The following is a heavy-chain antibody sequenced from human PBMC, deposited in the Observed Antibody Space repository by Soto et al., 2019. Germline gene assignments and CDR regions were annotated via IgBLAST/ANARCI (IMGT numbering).Heavy chain of an antibody. V-gene: IGHV4-59*01. D-gene: IGHD5-18*01. CDR3: VRGGGGYGNGMIDY. Sequence: SETLSLTCTVSGGSISSYYWSWIRQSPGKGLEWIGYIYYIGTTNYNPSPKSRVTISLDTSKNQFSLKLSSVTAADTAVYYCVRGGGGYGNGMIDYWGQGTLVTVPS. CDR2: IYYIGTT. J-gene: IGHJ4*02. CDR1: GGSISSYY.